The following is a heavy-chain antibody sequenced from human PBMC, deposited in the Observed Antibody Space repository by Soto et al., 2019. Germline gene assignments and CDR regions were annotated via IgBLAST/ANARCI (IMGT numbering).Heavy chain of an antibody. CDR2: INAGNGNT. CDR3: ARSSIAVAATGYFDY. V-gene: IGHV1-3*01. CDR1: GYTFTSYA. D-gene: IGHD6-19*01. Sequence: ASVKVSCKASGYTFTSYAMHWVRQAPGQRLEWMGWINAGNGNTKYSQRFQGRVTITRDTSASTAYMELSSLRSEDTAVYYFARSSIAVAATGYFDYWGQGTLVTVSS. J-gene: IGHJ4*02.